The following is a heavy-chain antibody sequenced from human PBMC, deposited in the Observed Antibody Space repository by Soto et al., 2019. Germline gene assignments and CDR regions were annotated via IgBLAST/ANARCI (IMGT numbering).Heavy chain of an antibody. CDR1: GYTFSTKY. V-gene: IGHV1-2*02. CDR2: VNPNTGGT. D-gene: IGHD3-16*02. CDR3: ARIRYSIDYDY. Sequence: ASVKVSCKASGYTFSTKYLHWVRQAPGQGLEWMGWVNPNTGGTRYAQKFKGRVTMTSDTSINTAYMDLSSLRSDDTAVYYCARIRYSIDYDYLGQGTLVTLSS. J-gene: IGHJ4*02.